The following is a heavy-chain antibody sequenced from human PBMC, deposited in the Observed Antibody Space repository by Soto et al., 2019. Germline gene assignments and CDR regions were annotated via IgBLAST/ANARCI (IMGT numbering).Heavy chain of an antibody. CDR2: INHSGST. J-gene: IGHJ4*02. V-gene: IGHV4-34*01. CDR1: GGSFSGYY. D-gene: IGHD5-12*01. Sequence: SETLSLTCAVYGGSFSGYYWSWIRQSPGKGLEWIGEINHSGSTNYNPSLKSRVTISVDTSKNQFSLKLSSVTAADTAVYYCAREGEMATIWGQGTLVTVSS. CDR3: AREGEMATI.